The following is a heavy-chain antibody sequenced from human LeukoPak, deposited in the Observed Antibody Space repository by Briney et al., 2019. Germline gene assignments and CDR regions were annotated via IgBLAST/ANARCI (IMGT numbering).Heavy chain of an antibody. D-gene: IGHD3-9*01. CDR3: ARPWDYDINWFDP. CDR2: FNHSGST. CDR1: GGSFSGYY. V-gene: IGHV4-34*01. Sequence: SETLSLTCAVYGGSFSGYYWSWIRQPPGKGLEWIGEFNHSGSTNYNPSLKSRVTISVDTSKNQFSLKLSSVTAADTAVYYCARPWDYDINWFDPWGQGTLVTVSS. J-gene: IGHJ5*02.